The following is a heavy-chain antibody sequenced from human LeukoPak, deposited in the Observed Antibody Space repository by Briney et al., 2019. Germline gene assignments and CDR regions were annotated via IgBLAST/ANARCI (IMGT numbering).Heavy chain of an antibody. V-gene: IGHV3-23*01. Sequence: GGSLRLSCAASGFTFNSYAMSWVRQAPGQGLEWVSAISGSGGRTYYADSVKGRFTISKDNSKNTLYLQMNSLRAEDTAVYYCAKDDSAAGEGWFDPWGQGTLVTVSS. CDR1: GFTFNSYA. D-gene: IGHD6-13*01. CDR2: ISGSGGRT. J-gene: IGHJ5*02. CDR3: AKDDSAAGEGWFDP.